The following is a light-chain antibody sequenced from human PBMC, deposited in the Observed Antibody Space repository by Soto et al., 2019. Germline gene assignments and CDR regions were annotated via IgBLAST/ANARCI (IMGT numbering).Light chain of an antibody. Sequence: QSALTQPASVSGSPGQSITISCTGTSSDVGGYNYVSWYQQHPGKAPKLMIYDVSNRPSGVSNRFSGSKSGNTASLTISGLHAEDEADYYCSSSTSNSTHYVFGTGTKVTVL. CDR2: DVS. CDR1: SSDVGGYNY. CDR3: SSSTSNSTHYV. V-gene: IGLV2-14*01. J-gene: IGLJ1*01.